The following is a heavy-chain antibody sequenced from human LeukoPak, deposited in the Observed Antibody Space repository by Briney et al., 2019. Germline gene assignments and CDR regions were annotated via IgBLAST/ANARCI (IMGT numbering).Heavy chain of an antibody. V-gene: IGHV4-34*01. J-gene: IGHJ4*02. D-gene: IGHD6-19*01. CDR2: INHSGST. CDR3: ARGPWGSGWYLQDYFDY. CDR1: GGSFSGYY. Sequence: SETLSLTCAVYGGSFSGYYWSWIRQPPGKGLEWIGEINHSGSTNYNPSLRSRVTISVDTSKNQFSLKLSSVTAADTAVYYCARGPWGSGWYLQDYFDYWGQGTLVTVSS.